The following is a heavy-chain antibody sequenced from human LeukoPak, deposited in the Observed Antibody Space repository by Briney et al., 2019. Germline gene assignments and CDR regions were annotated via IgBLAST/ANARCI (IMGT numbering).Heavy chain of an antibody. Sequence: ASVKVSRKAPGYTFTGYYMHWVRQAPGQGLEWMGWINPNSGGTNYAQKFQGRVTMTRDTSISTAYMELSRLRSDDTAVYYCARAGIAVAGTFDYWGQGTLVTVSS. V-gene: IGHV1-2*02. J-gene: IGHJ4*02. CDR1: GYTFTGYY. CDR3: ARAGIAVAGTFDY. CDR2: INPNSGGT. D-gene: IGHD6-19*01.